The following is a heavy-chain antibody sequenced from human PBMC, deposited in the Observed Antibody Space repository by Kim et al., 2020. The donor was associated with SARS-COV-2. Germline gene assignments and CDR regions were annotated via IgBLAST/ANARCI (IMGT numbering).Heavy chain of an antibody. CDR3: TTDGVDTAIDY. CDR2: T. J-gene: IGHJ4*02. D-gene: IGHD5-18*01. V-gene: IGHV3-15*01. Sequence: TDYAAPVKGRFTISRDDSKNTLYLQMNSLKTEDTAVYYCTTDGVDTAIDYWGQGTLVTVSS.